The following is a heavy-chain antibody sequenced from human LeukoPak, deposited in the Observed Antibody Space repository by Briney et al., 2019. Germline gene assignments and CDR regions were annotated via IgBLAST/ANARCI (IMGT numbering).Heavy chain of an antibody. CDR1: GFTFNLYW. CDR2: LNTDGAGT. CDR3: ARGLYGSGSYEDY. Sequence: GGSLRLSCAASGFTFNLYWMHWVRQAPGKGLVWVSRLNTDGAGTTYADSVKGRFTISRDNARNTLYLQMNSLRAEDTAVYYCARGLYGSGSYEDYWGQGTQVTVSS. V-gene: IGHV3-74*01. J-gene: IGHJ4*02. D-gene: IGHD3-10*01.